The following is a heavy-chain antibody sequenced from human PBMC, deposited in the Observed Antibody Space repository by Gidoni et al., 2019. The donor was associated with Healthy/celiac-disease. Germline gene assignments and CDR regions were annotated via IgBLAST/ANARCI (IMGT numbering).Heavy chain of an antibody. Sequence: QVQLVQSGAEVKKPGASVKVSCTASGYTFTSYDINWVRQATGQGLEWMGWMNPNSGNTGYAQKFQGRVTMTRNTSISTAYMELSSLRSEDTAVYYCAIDIELVRAPVSPWGQGTLVTVSS. CDR2: MNPNSGNT. D-gene: IGHD6-13*01. CDR1: GYTFTSYD. V-gene: IGHV1-8*01. CDR3: AIDIELVRAPVSP. J-gene: IGHJ4*02.